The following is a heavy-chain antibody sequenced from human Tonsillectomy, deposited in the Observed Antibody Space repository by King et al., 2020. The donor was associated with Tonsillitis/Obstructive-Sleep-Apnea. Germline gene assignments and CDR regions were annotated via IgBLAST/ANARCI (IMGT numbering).Heavy chain of an antibody. V-gene: IGHV3-66*01. CDR2: IYAGGST. D-gene: IGHD3-3*01. J-gene: IGHJ4*02. CDR3: AGGFWSGSPGFDY. CDR1: GFTVSSKY. Sequence: QLVQSGGGLVQPGGSLRLSCAASGFTVSSKYMSWVRQAPGKGLEWVSVIYAGGSTFYADSVKGRFTISRDNSKNTVYLQMNSLRAEDTAVYYCAGGFWSGSPGFDYWGQGTLVTVSS.